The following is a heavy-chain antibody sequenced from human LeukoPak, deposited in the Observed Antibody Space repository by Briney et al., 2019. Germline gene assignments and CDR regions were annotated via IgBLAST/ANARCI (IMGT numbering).Heavy chain of an antibody. CDR1: GGSISSYY. Sequence: SETLSLTCTVSGGSISSYYWSWIRQPPGKGLEWIGEINHSGSTNYNPSLKSRVTVSVDTSKNQFSLKLSSVTAADTAVYYCARGGGDYYMYVWGKGTTVTVSS. V-gene: IGHV4-34*01. D-gene: IGHD2-21*01. CDR3: ARGGGDYYMYV. CDR2: INHSGST. J-gene: IGHJ6*03.